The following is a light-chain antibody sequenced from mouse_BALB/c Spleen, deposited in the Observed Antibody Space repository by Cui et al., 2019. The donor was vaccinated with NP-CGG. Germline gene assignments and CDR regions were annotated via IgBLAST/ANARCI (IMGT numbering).Light chain of an antibody. CDR1: TGAFTTSNY. J-gene: IGLJ1*01. V-gene: IGLV1*01. Sequence: QAVVTQESALTTSPGETVTLTCRSSTGAFTTSNYANWVQEKPDHLFTGLMGGTNNRTPGVPARFSGSLIGDKAALTITGAQTEDEAIYFCALWYSNHWVFGGGTKLTVL. CDR3: ALWYSNHWV. CDR2: GTN.